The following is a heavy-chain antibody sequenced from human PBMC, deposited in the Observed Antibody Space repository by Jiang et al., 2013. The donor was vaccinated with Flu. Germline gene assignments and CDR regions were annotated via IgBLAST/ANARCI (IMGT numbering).Heavy chain of an antibody. V-gene: IGHV3-30*04. J-gene: IGHJ4*02. CDR3: ARASDFWSGRLDY. CDR1: GFTFSSYA. Sequence: SGFTFSSYAMHWVRQAPGKGLEWVAVISYDGSNKYYADSVKGRFTISRDNSKNTLYLQMNSLRAEDTAVYYCARASDFWSGRLDYWGQGTLVTVSS. CDR2: ISYDGSNK. D-gene: IGHD3-3*01.